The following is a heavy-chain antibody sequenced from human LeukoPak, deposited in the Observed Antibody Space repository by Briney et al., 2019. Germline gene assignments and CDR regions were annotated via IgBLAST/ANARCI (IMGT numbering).Heavy chain of an antibody. J-gene: IGHJ4*02. Sequence: ASVKVSCKASGYTFTNYGITWVRQAPGQGIEWMGWISAYNGYKNYEQKFQSGVTITTDTSTSTVNMELRGLRSDDSAVYYCARGQLVFFAYWGQGTLVTVSA. CDR3: ARGQLVFFAY. CDR2: ISAYNGYK. CDR1: GYTFTNYG. V-gene: IGHV1-18*01. D-gene: IGHD6-6*01.